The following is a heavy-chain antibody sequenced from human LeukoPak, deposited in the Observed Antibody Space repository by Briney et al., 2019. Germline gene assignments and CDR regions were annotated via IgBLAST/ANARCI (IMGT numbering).Heavy chain of an antibody. Sequence: SETLSLTCTVSGGSISSYYWSWIRQPPGKGLEWIGYIYYSGNTNYNPSLRSRVTISVDTSKNQFSLKLSSVTAADTAVYYCARGLGIAAAGTWLAGYNWFDPWGQGTLVTVSS. J-gene: IGHJ5*02. V-gene: IGHV4-59*01. CDR2: IYYSGNT. CDR3: ARGLGIAAAGTWLAGYNWFDP. D-gene: IGHD6-13*01. CDR1: GGSISSYY.